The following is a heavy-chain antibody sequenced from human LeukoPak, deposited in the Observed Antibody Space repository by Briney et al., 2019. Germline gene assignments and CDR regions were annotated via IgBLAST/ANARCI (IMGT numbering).Heavy chain of an antibody. CDR1: GYSISSGYY. D-gene: IGHD3-10*01. CDR3: ARDSLGPVLLWFGELGY. Sequence: SETLSLTCAVSGYSISSGYYWGWIRQPPGKGLEWIGSIYHSGSTYYNPSLKSRVTISVDTSKNQFSLKLSSVTAADTAVYYCARDSLGPVLLWFGELGYWGLGTLVTVSS. V-gene: IGHV4-38-2*02. CDR2: IYHSGST. J-gene: IGHJ4*02.